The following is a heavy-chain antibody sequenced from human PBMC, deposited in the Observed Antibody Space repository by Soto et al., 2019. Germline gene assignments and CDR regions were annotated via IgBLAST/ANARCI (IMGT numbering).Heavy chain of an antibody. CDR1: GFTFRNYA. CDR3: AKDAGTDHGDTNWFGP. J-gene: IGHJ5*02. D-gene: IGHD4-17*01. V-gene: IGHV3-23*01. Sequence: GGSLRLSFAVSGFTFRNYAMSWVRQAPGKGLEWVSDISGGGGSTYYADSVKGRFTISRDNSKNTLYLQMNSLRAEDTAVYYCAKDAGTDHGDTNWFGPWGQGTLVTVSS. CDR2: ISGGGGST.